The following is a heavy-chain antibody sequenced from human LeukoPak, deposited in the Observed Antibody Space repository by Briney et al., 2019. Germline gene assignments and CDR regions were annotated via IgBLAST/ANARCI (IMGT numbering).Heavy chain of an antibody. Sequence: TSQTLSLTCTVSGGSISSGSYYWSWIRQPAGKGLEWIGRIYTSGSTNYNPSLKSRVTISVDTSKNQFSLKLSSVTAADTAVYYCASSGYCSSTSCPGPAFPFDYWGQGTLVTVSS. V-gene: IGHV4-61*02. D-gene: IGHD2-2*01. CDR2: IYTSGST. CDR1: GGSISSGSYY. J-gene: IGHJ4*02. CDR3: ASSGYCSSTSCPGPAFPFDY.